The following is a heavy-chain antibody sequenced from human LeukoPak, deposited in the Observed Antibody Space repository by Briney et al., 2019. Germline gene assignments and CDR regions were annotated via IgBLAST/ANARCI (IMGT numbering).Heavy chain of an antibody. J-gene: IGHJ4*02. Sequence: PGGSLRLSCAASGFTFSSYGMHWVRQAPGKGLEWVAVISYDGSNKYYADSVKGRFPISRDNSKNTLYLQMNSLRAEDTAVYYCAKDRSSWSAPTYYFDYWGQGTLVTVSS. CDR3: AKDRSSWSAPTYYFDY. CDR1: GFTFSSYG. V-gene: IGHV3-30*18. D-gene: IGHD6-13*01. CDR2: ISYDGSNK.